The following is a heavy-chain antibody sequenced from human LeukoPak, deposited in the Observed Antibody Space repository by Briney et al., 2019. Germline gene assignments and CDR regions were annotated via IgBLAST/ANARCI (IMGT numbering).Heavy chain of an antibody. CDR3: EKSTIAAVGKDYYYAMDV. D-gene: IGHD6-13*01. Sequence: PGGSLRLSCAASRLTFSSYGMHWVSQAPGKGLEWVAVISYDGTNKYYEDSVKGRFTISRDNSKNTLYLEMHSLRGEDTTVYYCEKSTIAAVGKDYYYAMDVWGQGTTVTVSS. J-gene: IGHJ6*02. CDR2: ISYDGTNK. V-gene: IGHV3-30*18. CDR1: RLTFSSYG.